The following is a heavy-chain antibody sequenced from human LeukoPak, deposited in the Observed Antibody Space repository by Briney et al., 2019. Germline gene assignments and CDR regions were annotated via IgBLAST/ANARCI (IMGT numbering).Heavy chain of an antibody. Sequence: SVKVSCKASGGTFSSYAISWVRQAPGQGLEWMGGIIPIFGTANYAQKFQGRVTITADESTSTAYMELSSLRSEDTAVYYCERDYYYVSGSIALAFDYWGQGTLVTVSS. J-gene: IGHJ4*02. D-gene: IGHD3-10*01. CDR1: GGTFSSYA. CDR2: IIPIFGTA. V-gene: IGHV1-69*01. CDR3: ERDYYYVSGSIALAFDY.